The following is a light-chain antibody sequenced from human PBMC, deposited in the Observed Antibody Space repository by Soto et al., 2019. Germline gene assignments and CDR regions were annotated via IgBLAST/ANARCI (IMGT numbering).Light chain of an antibody. Sequence: EIVLTQSPATLSFSPGERATLSCRASQIIYTSLAWYQQKPGQAPRLLIYEASIRATGLPARFSGSGSGADFTLTISGLEPEDFAVYYCQQRSNWPPITFGQGTRLEIK. J-gene: IGKJ5*01. CDR1: QIIYTS. CDR2: EAS. V-gene: IGKV3-11*01. CDR3: QQRSNWPPIT.